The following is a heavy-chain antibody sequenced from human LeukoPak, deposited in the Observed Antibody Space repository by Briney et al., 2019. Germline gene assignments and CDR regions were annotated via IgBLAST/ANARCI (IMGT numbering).Heavy chain of an antibody. CDR3: ARSITIFGVEFDP. CDR1: GGTFSSYS. Sequence: SVKVSCKASGGTFSSYSFDWVRQAPGQGLEWMGGIIPIFGTANYAQKFQGRVTITADESTSTAYMELSSLRSEDTAVYYCARSITIFGVEFDPWGQGTLVTVSS. CDR2: IIPIFGTA. D-gene: IGHD3-3*01. J-gene: IGHJ5*02. V-gene: IGHV1-69*01.